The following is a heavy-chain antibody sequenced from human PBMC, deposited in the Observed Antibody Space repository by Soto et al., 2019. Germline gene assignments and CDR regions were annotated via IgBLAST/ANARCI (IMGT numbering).Heavy chain of an antibody. CDR1: GFTFSSYW. CDR2: IKQDGSEK. Sequence: PGGSLRLSCAASGFTFSSYWMSWVRQAPGKGLEWVANIKQDGSEKYYVDSVKGRFTISRDNAKNSLYLQMNSLRAEDTAVYYCARLPAASLGALYYYYGMDVWGQGTAVTVSS. D-gene: IGHD2-2*01. CDR3: ARLPAASLGALYYYYGMDV. J-gene: IGHJ6*02. V-gene: IGHV3-7*01.